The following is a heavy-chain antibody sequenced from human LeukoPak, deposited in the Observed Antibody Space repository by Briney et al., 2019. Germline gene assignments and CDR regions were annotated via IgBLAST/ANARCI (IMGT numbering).Heavy chain of an antibody. V-gene: IGHV3-30*02. Sequence: GGSLRLSCATSGFSFSNFGMYWVRQAPGKGLGWVGFVRNDGSHEKYGDSVKGRFTISRDNSESRLYLQMSSLRADDTAVYYCAKDPENNGYSDGSFDYWGQGTLVTVSS. CDR1: GFSFSNFG. D-gene: IGHD3-22*01. CDR3: AKDPENNGYSDGSFDY. J-gene: IGHJ4*02. CDR2: VRNDGSHE.